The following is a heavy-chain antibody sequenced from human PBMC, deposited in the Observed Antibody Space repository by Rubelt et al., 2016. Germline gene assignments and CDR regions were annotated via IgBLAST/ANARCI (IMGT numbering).Heavy chain of an antibody. J-gene: IGHJ4*02. CDR1: GGSFSGYY. V-gene: IGHV4-34*01. CDR3: ARLTGDPLYFDY. CDR2: INHSGST. Sequence: QVQLQQWGAGLLKPSETLSLTCAVYGGSFSGYYWSWIRQPPGKGLEWIGEINHSGSTNYNPSLKSRVTISVDTSNNQFSLKLTSVTAADTAVYYCARLTGDPLYFDYWGQGTLVTVSS. D-gene: IGHD7-27*01.